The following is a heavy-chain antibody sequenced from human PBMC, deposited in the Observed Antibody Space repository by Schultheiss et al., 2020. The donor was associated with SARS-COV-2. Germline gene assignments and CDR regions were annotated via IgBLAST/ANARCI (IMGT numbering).Heavy chain of an antibody. CDR1: GFTFSSYA. J-gene: IGHJ6*02. V-gene: IGHV3-23*01. Sequence: GGSLRLSCAASGFTFSSYAMHWVRQAPGKGLVWVSGITGSGSSTYYADSVNGRFSISRDNSRNTLYLQMNSLRVEDTAVYYCARKWPHLRYLHYYGMDVWGQGTMVTVSS. CDR3: ARKWPHLRYLHYYGMDV. CDR2: ITGSGSST. D-gene: IGHD5-12*01.